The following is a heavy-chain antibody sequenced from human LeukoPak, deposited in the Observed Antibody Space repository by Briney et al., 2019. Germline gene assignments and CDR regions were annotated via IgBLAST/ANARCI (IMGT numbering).Heavy chain of an antibody. CDR2: IYPGDSDT. Sequence: GESLKISCKGSGYSFTSYWIGWVRQMPGKGLEWMGIIYPGDSDTRYSPSFQGQVTISADKSISTAYLQWSSLKASGTAMYYCARRTAAAGTRGNWFDPWGQGTLVTVSS. CDR1: GYSFTSYW. J-gene: IGHJ5*02. V-gene: IGHV5-51*01. CDR3: ARRTAAAGTRGNWFDP. D-gene: IGHD6-13*01.